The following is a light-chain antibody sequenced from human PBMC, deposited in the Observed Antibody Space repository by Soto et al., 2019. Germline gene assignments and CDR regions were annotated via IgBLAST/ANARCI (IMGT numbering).Light chain of an antibody. V-gene: IGKV3-15*01. CDR1: QRISRN. J-gene: IGKJ4*01. CDR3: QQYNNWPLT. Sequence: EIVMTQSPATLSVSPGDRATLSCRASQRISRNLAWYQQKPGQAPRLLIYGASNRATGIPARFSGSAAGTEFTLTISRLQSEDFAVYNCQQYNNWPLTFGGGTKLEIK. CDR2: GAS.